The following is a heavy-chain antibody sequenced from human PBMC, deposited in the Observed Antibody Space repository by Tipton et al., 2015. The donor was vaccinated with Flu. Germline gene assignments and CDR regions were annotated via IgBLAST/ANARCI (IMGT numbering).Heavy chain of an antibody. J-gene: IGHJ6*02. CDR2: IYYSGST. CDR3: ARDRPNYYYYGMDV. Sequence: SLTCTVSGGSISSYYWSWIRQPPGKGLEWIGYIYYSGSTNYNPALKSRVTISVDTSKNQFSLKLSSVTAADTAVYYCARDRPNYYYYGMDVWGQGTTVTVSS. V-gene: IGHV4-59*01. CDR1: GGSISSYY.